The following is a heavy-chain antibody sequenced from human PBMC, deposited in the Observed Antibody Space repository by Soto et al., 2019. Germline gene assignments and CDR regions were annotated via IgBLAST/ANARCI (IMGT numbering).Heavy chain of an antibody. CDR2: ILPVFGTT. CDR3: ARSSPYIVVRKPTGNQDYYGMDV. CDR1: GGTFSNYT. V-gene: IGHV1-69*01. D-gene: IGHD2-2*01. J-gene: IGHJ6*02. Sequence: QVQLVQSGAEVKKPWSSVKVFCKASGGTFSNYTISWVRRAPGQGLEWMRGILPVFGTTDYEQKSQGRDTITAVGSTNTAYMTLSSLRSADTAVSYCARSSPYIVVRKPTGNQDYYGMDVWGQGTTVTVSS.